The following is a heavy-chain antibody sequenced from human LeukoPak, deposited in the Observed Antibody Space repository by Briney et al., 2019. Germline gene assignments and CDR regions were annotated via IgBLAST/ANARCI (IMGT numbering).Heavy chain of an antibody. J-gene: IGHJ5*02. CDR3: ARVFGGYDTSVWFDP. CDR2: MNPKSGNT. CDR1: GYTFTNHY. V-gene: IGHV1-8*01. Sequence: ASVKVSCKASGYTFTNHYINWVRQASGQGLEWMGWMNPKSGNTGYLQKFQGRVTMTRDTSMSTAFMELSSLTSEDTAVYYCARVFGGYDTSVWFDPWGQGTLVTVSS. D-gene: IGHD5-12*01.